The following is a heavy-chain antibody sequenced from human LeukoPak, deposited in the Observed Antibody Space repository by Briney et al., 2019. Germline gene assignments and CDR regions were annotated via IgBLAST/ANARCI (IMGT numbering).Heavy chain of an antibody. V-gene: IGHV3-21*01. CDR2: ISSSSSCI. Sequence: GGSLRLSCAASGFTFSSYSMNWVRQAPGKGLEWVSSISSSSSCIYYADSVKGRFTISRDNAKNSLYLQMNSLRAEDTAVYYCARSTMVRGVFDYWGQGTLDTVSS. CDR3: ARSTMVRGVFDY. J-gene: IGHJ4*02. CDR1: GFTFSSYS. D-gene: IGHD3-10*01.